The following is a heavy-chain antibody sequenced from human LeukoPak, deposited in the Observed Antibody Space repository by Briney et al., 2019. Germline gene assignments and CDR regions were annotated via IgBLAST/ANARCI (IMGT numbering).Heavy chain of an antibody. CDR3: AKDRGEGWELRD. CDR1: GFTFSNYG. D-gene: IGHD1-26*01. V-gene: IGHV3-30*18. Sequence: GRSLRLSCAASGFTFSNYGLHWVRQAPGKGLEWVALISYDGRSNKYYADSVKGRFTISRDNSKNTLSLQMNSLRAEDTAVYYCAKDRGEGWELRDWGQGTLVTVSS. J-gene: IGHJ4*02. CDR2: ISYDGRSNK.